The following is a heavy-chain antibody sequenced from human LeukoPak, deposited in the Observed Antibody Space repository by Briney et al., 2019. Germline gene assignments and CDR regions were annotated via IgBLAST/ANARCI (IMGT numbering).Heavy chain of an antibody. CDR2: IYYSGST. CDR3: AREQWLVPGYGMDV. D-gene: IGHD6-19*01. CDR1: GGSISSYY. V-gene: IGHV4-59*01. Sequence: SETLSLTCTVSGGSISSYYWSWIRQPPGKGLEWIGYIYYSGSTNYNPSLKSRVTISVDTSKNQFSLKLSSVTAADTTVYYCAREQWLVPGYGMDVWGQGTTVTVSS. J-gene: IGHJ6*02.